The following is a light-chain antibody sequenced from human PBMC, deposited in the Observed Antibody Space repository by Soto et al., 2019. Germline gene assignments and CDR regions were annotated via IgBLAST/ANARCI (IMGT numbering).Light chain of an antibody. J-gene: IGKJ2*01. Sequence: IEITQSPSSLSASVGDRVTITCRASQSISSFLNWYQQKPGKAPKVLIYAASRLESGVPSRFSGSGSGTDFTLTISSLQPEDYATYYCQQSYSTPQRYTFGQGTKVDIK. CDR2: AAS. V-gene: IGKV1-39*01. CDR3: QQSYSTPQRYT. CDR1: QSISSF.